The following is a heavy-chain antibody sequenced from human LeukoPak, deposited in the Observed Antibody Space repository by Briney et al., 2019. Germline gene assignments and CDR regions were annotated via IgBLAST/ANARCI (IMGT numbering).Heavy chain of an antibody. Sequence: SETMSLTCAVYAGSFSGYYWRWVRQPQGKGLEWIGEINHSGSTNYNPSLKSRVTISVDTSKNQFSLKLSSVTAADTAVYYCARSYSSSWYGGGFDYWGQGTLVTVSS. D-gene: IGHD6-13*01. V-gene: IGHV4-34*01. CDR2: INHSGST. CDR3: ARSYSSSWYGGGFDY. CDR1: AGSFSGYY. J-gene: IGHJ4*02.